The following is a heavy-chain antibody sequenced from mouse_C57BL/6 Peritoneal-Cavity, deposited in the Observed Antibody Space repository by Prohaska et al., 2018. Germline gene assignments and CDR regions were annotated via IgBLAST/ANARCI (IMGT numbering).Heavy chain of an antibody. Sequence: GAELVKPGASVKMSCKASGYTFTSYWITWVKQRPGQGLEWIGDIYPGSGSTNYNEKFKSKATLTVDTSSSTGYMQLSSLTSEDSAVYYCARGYYYGSSPWFAYWGQGTLVTVSA. V-gene: IGHV1-55*01. J-gene: IGHJ3*01. CDR2: IYPGSGST. D-gene: IGHD1-1*01. CDR3: ARGYYYGSSPWFAY. CDR1: GYTFTSYW.